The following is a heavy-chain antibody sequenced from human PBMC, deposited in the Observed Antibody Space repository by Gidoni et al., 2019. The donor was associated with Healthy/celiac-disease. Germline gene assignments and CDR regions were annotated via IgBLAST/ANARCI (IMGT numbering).Heavy chain of an antibody. V-gene: IGHV1-8*01. CDR3: ARGRREGLAAAGATHYYYYYMDV. D-gene: IGHD6-13*01. Sequence: QVQLVQSGAEVKKPGASVKVSCKASGYTFTSYDINWVRQATGQGLEWMGWMNPNSGNTGYAQKFQGRVTMTRNTSISTAYMELSSLRSEDTAVYYCARGRREGLAAAGATHYYYYYMDVWGKGTTVTVSS. CDR2: MNPNSGNT. CDR1: GYTFTSYD. J-gene: IGHJ6*03.